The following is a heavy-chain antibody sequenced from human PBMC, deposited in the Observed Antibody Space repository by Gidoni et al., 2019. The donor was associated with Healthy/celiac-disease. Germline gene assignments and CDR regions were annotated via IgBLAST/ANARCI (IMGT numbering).Heavy chain of an antibody. CDR3: AKAGGEWLVVYFDY. Sequence: EVQLLESGGGLVPPGGSLSLSCAASGFTFSSYAMSWVRQAPGKGLEWVSAISGSGGSTYYADSVKGRFTISRDNSKNTLYLQMNSLRAEDTAVYYCAKAGGEWLVVYFDYWGQGTLVTVSS. J-gene: IGHJ4*02. D-gene: IGHD6-19*01. CDR1: GFTFSSYA. V-gene: IGHV3-23*01. CDR2: ISGSGGST.